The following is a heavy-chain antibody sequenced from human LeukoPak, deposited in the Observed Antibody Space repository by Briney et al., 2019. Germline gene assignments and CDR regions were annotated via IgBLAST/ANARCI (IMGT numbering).Heavy chain of an antibody. CDR1: GFTFGDYY. J-gene: IGHJ4*02. Sequence: GGSLRLSCAASGFTFGDYYMSWIRQAPGKGLEWVSYISSSGNTIYYVDSVKGRFTISRDNAKNSLHLQMNSLRGEDTAVYYCARDVAEKAAAGTNYFDYWGQGTLVTVSS. CDR3: ARDVAEKAAAGTNYFDY. D-gene: IGHD6-13*01. CDR2: ISSSGNTI. V-gene: IGHV3-11*01.